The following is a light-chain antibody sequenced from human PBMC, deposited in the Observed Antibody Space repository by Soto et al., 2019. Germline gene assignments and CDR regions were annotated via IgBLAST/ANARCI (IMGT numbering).Light chain of an antibody. Sequence: QSALTQPSSVSGSPGQSITISCTGTSSDIGGYNYVSWYQQHPGKAPKLMTYDVRNRPSGVSNRFSGSKSGNTAALTISGLEVEDGADYYCSSYTSSSTYVVFGGGTKLTVL. J-gene: IGLJ2*01. CDR3: SSYTSSSTYVV. V-gene: IGLV2-14*01. CDR2: DVR. CDR1: SSDIGGYNY.